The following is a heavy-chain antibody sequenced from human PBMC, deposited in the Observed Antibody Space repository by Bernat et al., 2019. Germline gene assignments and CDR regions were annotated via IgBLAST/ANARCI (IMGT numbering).Heavy chain of an antibody. D-gene: IGHD3-3*01. J-gene: IGHJ4*02. CDR1: GYTFTSYA. V-gene: IGHV1-3*01. Sequence: QVQLVQSGAEVKKPGASVKVSCKASGYTFTSYAMHWVRQAPGQRLEWMGWINAGNGNTKYSQKFQGRVTITGDTSASTAYMELSSLRSEDTAVYYCARDAHTYYDFWSGYYNAYYFDYWGQGTLVTVSS. CDR3: ARDAHTYYDFWSGYYNAYYFDY. CDR2: INAGNGNT.